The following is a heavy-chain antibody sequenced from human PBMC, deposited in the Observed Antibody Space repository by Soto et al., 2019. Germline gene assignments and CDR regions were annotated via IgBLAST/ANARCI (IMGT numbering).Heavy chain of an antibody. CDR3: APYYNDSSGYLDY. V-gene: IGHV3-23*01. Sequence: GGSKSLSCTAAGLNFRSYGRSWVSQKPGKGLEWVSAISGSGGSTYYADSVKGRFTISRDNSKNTLYLQMNSLRAEDTAVYYCAPYYNDSSGYLDYWGQGTLVTVSS. D-gene: IGHD3-22*01. CDR2: ISGSGGST. CDR1: GLNFRSYG. J-gene: IGHJ4*02.